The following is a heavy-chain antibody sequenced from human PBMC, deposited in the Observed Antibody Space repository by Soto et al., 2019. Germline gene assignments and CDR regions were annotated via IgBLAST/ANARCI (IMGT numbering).Heavy chain of an antibody. CDR2: ISYDGSNK. CDR1: GFTFSSYG. D-gene: IGHD4-17*01. J-gene: IGHJ4*02. V-gene: IGHV3-30*18. CDR3: AKDRGGWYGARSHLDY. Sequence: QVQLVESGGGVVQPGRSLRLSCAASGFTFSSYGMHWVRQAPGKGLEWVAVISYDGSNKYYADSVKGRFTISRDNSKNTLYLQMNSLRAEDTAVYYCAKDRGGWYGARSHLDYWGQGTLVTVSS.